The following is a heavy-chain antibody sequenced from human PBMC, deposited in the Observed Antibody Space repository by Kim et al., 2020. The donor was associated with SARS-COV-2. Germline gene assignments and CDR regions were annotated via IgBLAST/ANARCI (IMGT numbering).Heavy chain of an antibody. Sequence: STYYNPSLKSRVTISVDTSKNQFSLKLSSVTAADTAVYYCASIGSGRFDYWGQGTLVTVSS. CDR2: ST. J-gene: IGHJ4*02. V-gene: IGHV4-31*02. CDR3: ASIGSGRFDY. D-gene: IGHD2-15*01.